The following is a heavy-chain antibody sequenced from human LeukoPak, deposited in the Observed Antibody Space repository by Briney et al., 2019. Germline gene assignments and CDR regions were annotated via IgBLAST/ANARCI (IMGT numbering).Heavy chain of an antibody. J-gene: IGHJ4*02. Sequence: GGPLRLSCTASAITFSNSWMSWVRQAPGKGLEWVANIKEDGSETNYVDSVKGRFTISRDNAKISLFLQMNSLRGDDTAIYYCARHLAGDSLYRHFDYWGQGTLVTVSS. CDR2: IKEDGSET. D-gene: IGHD5/OR15-5a*01. V-gene: IGHV3-7*04. CDR3: ARHLAGDSLYRHFDY. CDR1: AITFSNSW.